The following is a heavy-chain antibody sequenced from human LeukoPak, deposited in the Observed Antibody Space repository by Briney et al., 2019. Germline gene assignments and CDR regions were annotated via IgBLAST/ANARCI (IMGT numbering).Heavy chain of an antibody. CDR1: EITFSKYW. CDR2: ISPTGSTT. CDR3: ARGPNSNWSGLDF. V-gene: IGHV3-74*01. Sequence: GGSLRLSCPVSEITFSKYWIHWARQLPGKGLVWVSRISPTGSTTSYADSVKGRFTVSRDNAKNTLYLQVNNLRAEDTAVYYCARGPNSNWSGLDFWGQGTLLTVSS. D-gene: IGHD6-6*01. J-gene: IGHJ4*02.